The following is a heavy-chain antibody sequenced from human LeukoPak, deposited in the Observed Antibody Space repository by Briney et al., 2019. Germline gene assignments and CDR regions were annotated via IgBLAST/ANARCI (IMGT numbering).Heavy chain of an antibody. V-gene: IGHV4-59*08. J-gene: IGHJ4*02. Sequence: SETLSLTCTVSGGSISSHYWTWIRQPPGKGLEWIGNILYSGSTYYNPSLKSRVTISVDTSKNQFSLKLSSVTAADTAVYYCARYTARGYCSGGSCYRTYYFDYWGQGTLVTVSS. CDR3: ARYTARGYCSGGSCYRTYYFDY. D-gene: IGHD2-15*01. CDR2: ILYSGST. CDR1: GGSISSHY.